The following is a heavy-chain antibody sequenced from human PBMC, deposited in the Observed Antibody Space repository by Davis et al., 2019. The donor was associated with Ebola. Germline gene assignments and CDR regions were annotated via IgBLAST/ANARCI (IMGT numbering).Heavy chain of an antibody. CDR1: GFTFSSYD. Sequence: GGSLRLSCAASGFTFSSYDMHWVRQATGKGLEWVSAIGTAGDTYYPGSVKGRFTISRDNSKNTLYLQMNSLRAEDTAVYYCAKARRGEIDYWGQGTLVTVSS. D-gene: IGHD3-16*01. CDR3: AKARRGEIDY. V-gene: IGHV3-13*01. J-gene: IGHJ4*02. CDR2: IGTAGDT.